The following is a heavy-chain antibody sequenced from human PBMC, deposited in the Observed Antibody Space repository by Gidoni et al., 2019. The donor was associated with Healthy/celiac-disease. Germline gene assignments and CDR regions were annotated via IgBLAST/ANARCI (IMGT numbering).Heavy chain of an antibody. D-gene: IGHD6-13*01. CDR2: IWYDGSNK. J-gene: IGHJ6*02. CDR1: GFTFSSYG. V-gene: IGHV3-33*01. Sequence: QVQLVESGGGVVQPGRSLRLSCAASGFTFSSYGMHWVRQAPGKGLEWVAVIWYDGSNKYYADSVKGRFTISRDNSKNTLYLQMNSLRAEDTAVYYCARDGAQQLSLGDGMDVWGQGTTVTVSS. CDR3: ARDGAQQLSLGDGMDV.